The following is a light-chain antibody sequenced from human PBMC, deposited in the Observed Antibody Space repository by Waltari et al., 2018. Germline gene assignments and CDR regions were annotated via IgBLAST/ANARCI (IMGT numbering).Light chain of an antibody. CDR2: DAS. V-gene: IGKV3-15*01. CDR3: QQYNNWPRV. Sequence: EIVMTQSPATLSVSPGERATLSCRASQSVSSNLVWYQQKPGQAPRLLLYDASTRATGIPARFSGSGSGTEFTLTISSLQSEDFAVYHCQQYNNWPRVFGPGTKVDIK. CDR1: QSVSSN. J-gene: IGKJ3*01.